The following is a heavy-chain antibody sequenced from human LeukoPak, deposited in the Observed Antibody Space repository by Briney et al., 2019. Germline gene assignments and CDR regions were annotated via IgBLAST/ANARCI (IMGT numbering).Heavy chain of an antibody. J-gene: IGHJ5*02. Sequence: SETLSLTCAVYGGSLTGYYWSWIRQPPGEGLEWIGQINHSGSTNYNPSLKSRVTISVDKSKNHFSLKLTSVTAADTSVYYCAKAGYQLIGVSVDWFDHWGQGTLVTVSS. CDR2: INHSGST. CDR3: AKAGYQLIGVSVDWFDH. D-gene: IGHD2-2*01. V-gene: IGHV4-34*01. CDR1: GGSLTGYY.